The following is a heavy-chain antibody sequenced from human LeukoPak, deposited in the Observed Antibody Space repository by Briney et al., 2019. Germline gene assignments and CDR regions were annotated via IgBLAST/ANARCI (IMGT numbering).Heavy chain of an antibody. V-gene: IGHV1-8*01. D-gene: IGHD4-17*01. CDR2: MNPNSGNT. CDR3: ARRNYGDSRRWLDP. J-gene: IGHJ5*02. CDR1: GYTFTSCD. Sequence: AAVNVSFKSSGYTFTSCDSHGVRQATGRGVDGMGWMNPNSGNTGYAQKFKGRVTMTRNTSINTAYMELSSRRSEDTAVYYCARRNYGDSRRWLDPWGQGTLVTVSS.